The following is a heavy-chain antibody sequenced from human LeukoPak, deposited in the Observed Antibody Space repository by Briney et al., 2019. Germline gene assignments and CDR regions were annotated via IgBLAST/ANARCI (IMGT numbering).Heavy chain of an antibody. Sequence: ASVKVSCKASGYTFTSYDINWVRQATGQGLEWMGWISAYNGNTNYAQKLQGRVTMTTDTSTSTAYMELRSLRSDDTAVYYCARGYDGVHFFDYWGQGTLVTVSS. J-gene: IGHJ4*02. CDR1: GYTFTSYD. CDR3: ARGYDGVHFFDY. CDR2: ISAYNGNT. D-gene: IGHD3-3*01. V-gene: IGHV1-18*01.